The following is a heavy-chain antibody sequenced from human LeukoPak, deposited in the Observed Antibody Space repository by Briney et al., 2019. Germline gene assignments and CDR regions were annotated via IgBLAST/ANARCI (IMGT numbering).Heavy chain of an antibody. D-gene: IGHD5-18*01. CDR1: GFTFSSYG. Sequence: GRSVRLSCAASGFTFSSYGMHWVRQAPGKGLEWVAVISYDGSNKYYADSVRGRFTISRDNSKNTLYLQMNSLRAEDTAVYYCAKDLDTAMVTWYYYYGMDVWGQGTAVTVSS. V-gene: IGHV3-30*18. CDR3: AKDLDTAMVTWYYYYGMDV. J-gene: IGHJ6*01. CDR2: ISYDGSNK.